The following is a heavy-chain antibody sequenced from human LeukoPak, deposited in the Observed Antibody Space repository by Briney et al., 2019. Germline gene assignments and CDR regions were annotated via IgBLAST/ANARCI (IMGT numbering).Heavy chain of an antibody. Sequence: GGSLRLSCAASGFTFNIYAMSWIRQAPGKGLEWFSNIRGTDGYTYYADSVKGRFTVSRDNSKNTPYLQMNSLRAEDTAVYYCAKFQSRYYAFWSGPNYYGMDVWGQGTTVTVSS. D-gene: IGHD3-3*01. CDR2: IRGTDGYT. CDR3: AKFQSRYYAFWSGPNYYGMDV. J-gene: IGHJ6*02. CDR1: GFTFNIYA. V-gene: IGHV3-23*01.